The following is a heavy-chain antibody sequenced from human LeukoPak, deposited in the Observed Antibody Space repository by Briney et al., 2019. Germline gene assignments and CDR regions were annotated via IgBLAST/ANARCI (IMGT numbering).Heavy chain of an antibody. CDR3: ARELYGSGLGPLWY. V-gene: IGHV4-4*07. J-gene: IGHJ4*02. CDR1: GGSFTSYY. Sequence: SKTLSLTCTVSGGSFTSYYWSWIRQPAGKGLEWIGRIHTSGSTDYNPSVKSRVTMSVDTSKNQFSLKLTSVTAADTAVYYCARELYGSGLGPLWYWGQGTLVTVSS. CDR2: IHTSGST. D-gene: IGHD6-19*01.